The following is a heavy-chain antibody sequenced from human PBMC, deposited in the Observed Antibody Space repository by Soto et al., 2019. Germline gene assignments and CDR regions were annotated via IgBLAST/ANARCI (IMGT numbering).Heavy chain of an antibody. CDR3: AGEPARAVVINDPDRFY. CDR1: GFTFSSYS. J-gene: IGHJ4*02. D-gene: IGHD3-22*01. CDR2: ISSSSSTI. Sequence: GGSLRLSCAASGFTFSSYSMNWVRQAPGKGLEWVSYISSSSSTIYYADSVKGRFTISRDNAKNSLYLQMNSLRDEDTAVYYCAGEPARAVVINDPDRFYWGQGTLVTVSS. V-gene: IGHV3-48*02.